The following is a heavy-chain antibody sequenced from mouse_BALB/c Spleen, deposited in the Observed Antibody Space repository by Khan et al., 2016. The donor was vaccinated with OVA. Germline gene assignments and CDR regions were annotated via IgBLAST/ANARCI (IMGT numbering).Heavy chain of an antibody. CDR1: GDSITSGF. CDR2: ITYSGNI. J-gene: IGHJ4*01. V-gene: IGHV3-8*02. CDR3: ARSYGSWTMDY. D-gene: IGHD1-1*01. Sequence: EVQLQESGPSLVQPSQTLSLTCSVTGDSITSGFWTWIRKFPGNKFEYLGYITYSGNIYYNPSLKSRISITRDTSKSQYYLQLNSVTTEDTATYYCARSYGSWTMDYWGQGTTVTVSS.